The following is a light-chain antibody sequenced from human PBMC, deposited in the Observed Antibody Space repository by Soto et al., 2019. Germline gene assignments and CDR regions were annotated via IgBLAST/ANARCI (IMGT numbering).Light chain of an antibody. CDR3: QQYNSYPRT. J-gene: IGKJ2*01. CDR2: DAS. Sequence: DIQMTQSPSTLSASVGDRVTITCRASQSISSWLAWYQQKPGKAPKLLIYDASSLESGVPSRFSGSGSRTECTLTISSLQPDDFATYYCQQYNSYPRTFGQGTKLEIK. V-gene: IGKV1-5*01. CDR1: QSISSW.